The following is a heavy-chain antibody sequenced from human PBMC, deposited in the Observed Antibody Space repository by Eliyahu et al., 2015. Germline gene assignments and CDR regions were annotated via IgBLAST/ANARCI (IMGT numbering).Heavy chain of an antibody. CDR1: GGSIITSRHL. CDR2: VYYLGDS. D-gene: IGHD2-21*01. CDR3: ATHVAAVDSFHI. V-gene: IGHV4-39*01. J-gene: IGHJ3*02. Sequence: QLQLQESGPGLVKPSETLSXTCTVXGGSIITSRHLWDWXRQPPGRGLGWIGSVYYLGDSDYNPSLRSRVTISVDTSKNQFSLRLTSVTAADTAVYYCATHVAAVDSFHIWGLGALVTVSS.